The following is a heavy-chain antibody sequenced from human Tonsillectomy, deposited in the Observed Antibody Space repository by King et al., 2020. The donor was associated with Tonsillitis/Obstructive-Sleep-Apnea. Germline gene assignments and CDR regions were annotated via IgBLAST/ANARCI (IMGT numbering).Heavy chain of an antibody. CDR2: INPNSGGT. V-gene: IGHV1-2*05. D-gene: IGHD6-19*01. CDR3: AREVAGILDYFDY. J-gene: IGHJ4*02. Sequence: QLVQSGAEVKKPGASVKVSYKASGYTFTGYYMHWVRQAPGQGLEWMGRINPNSGGTNYAQKFQGRVTMTRDTSISTAYMELSRLRSDDTVVYYCAREVAGILDYFDYWGQGTLVTVSS. CDR1: GYTFTGYY.